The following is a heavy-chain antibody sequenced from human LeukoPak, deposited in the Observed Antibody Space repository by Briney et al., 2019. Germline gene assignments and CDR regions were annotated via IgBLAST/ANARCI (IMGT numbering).Heavy chain of an antibody. V-gene: IGHV4-34*01. CDR2: INHSGST. Sequence: SETLFLTCAVYGGSFSGYYWSWIRQPPGKGLEWIGEINHSGSTNYNPSLKSRVTISVDTSKNQFSLKLSSVTAADTAVYYCAGRYYDILTGYYPSDYWGQGTLVTVST. CDR1: GGSFSGYY. D-gene: IGHD3-9*01. CDR3: AGRYYDILTGYYPSDY. J-gene: IGHJ4*02.